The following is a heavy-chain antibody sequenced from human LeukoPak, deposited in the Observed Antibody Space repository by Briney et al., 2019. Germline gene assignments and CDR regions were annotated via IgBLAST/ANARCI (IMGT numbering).Heavy chain of an antibody. D-gene: IGHD1-26*01. CDR2: ISWNSGSI. V-gene: IGHV3-9*01. CDR1: GFTFDDYA. Sequence: GGSLRLSCAASGFTFDDYAMHWVRQAPGKGLEWVSGISWNSGSIGYADSVKGRFTISRDNAKNSLYLQMNSLRAEDTALYYCAKDIVGATQGGFDYWGQGTLVTVSS. J-gene: IGHJ4*02. CDR3: AKDIVGATQGGFDY.